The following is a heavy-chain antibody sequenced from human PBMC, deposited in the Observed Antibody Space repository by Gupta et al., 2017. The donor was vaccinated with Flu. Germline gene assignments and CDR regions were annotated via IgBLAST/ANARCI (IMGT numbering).Heavy chain of an antibody. CDR3: ARGMAAARNWGVNYFDY. J-gene: IGHJ4*02. CDR2: INTNTGNP. D-gene: IGHD6-13*01. Sequence: MNWVRQAPGQGLEWMGWINTNTGNPTYAQGFTGRFVFSLDTSVSTAYLQISSLKAEDTAVYYCARGMAAARNWGVNYFDYWGQGTLVTVSS. V-gene: IGHV7-4-1*02.